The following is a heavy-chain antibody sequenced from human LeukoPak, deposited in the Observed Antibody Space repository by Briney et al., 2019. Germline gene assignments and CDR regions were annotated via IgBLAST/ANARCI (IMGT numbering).Heavy chain of an antibody. J-gene: IGHJ4*02. Sequence: SETLSLTCTVSGGSISSYYWSWIRQPPGKGLEWIGYIYYSGSTNYNPPLKSRVTISVDTSKNQFSLKLSSVTAADTAVYYCARQTSVLSDFDYWGQGTLVTVSS. CDR3: ARQTSVLSDFDY. V-gene: IGHV4-59*08. CDR1: GGSISSYY. CDR2: IYYSGST.